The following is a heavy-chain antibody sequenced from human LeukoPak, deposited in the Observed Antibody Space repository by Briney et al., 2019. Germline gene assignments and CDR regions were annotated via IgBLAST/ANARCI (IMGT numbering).Heavy chain of an antibody. CDR1: GFTFSAFS. D-gene: IGHD6-13*01. J-gene: IGHJ5*02. V-gene: IGHV3-48*04. CDR2: ITSSSSTI. CDR3: ARDRGGIAAS. Sequence: HPGGSLRLSCAASGFTFSAFSMNWVRQAPGKGLEWVSYITSSSSTIYYADSVKGRFTISRDNAKSSLYLQMNSLRAEDTAVYYCARDRGGIAASWGQGTLVTVSS.